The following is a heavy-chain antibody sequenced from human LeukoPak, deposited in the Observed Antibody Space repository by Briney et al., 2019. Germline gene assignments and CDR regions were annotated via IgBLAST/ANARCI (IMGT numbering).Heavy chain of an antibody. CDR1: GFTVSSNY. V-gene: IGHV3-23*01. CDR2: ISGSGGFT. D-gene: IGHD6-13*01. Sequence: GSLRLSCAASGFTVSSNYMSWVRQAPGKGLEWVSGISGSGGFTYYTDSLKGRFTISRDNSKNMLYLQMNSLRVEDTAVYYCAKGHGSTWYDGLYYFDYWGQGTLVTVSS. J-gene: IGHJ4*02. CDR3: AKGHGSTWYDGLYYFDY.